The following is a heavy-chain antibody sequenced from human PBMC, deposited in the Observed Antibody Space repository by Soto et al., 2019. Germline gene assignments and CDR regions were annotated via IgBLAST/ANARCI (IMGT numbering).Heavy chain of an antibody. CDR2: IWYDGSNK. Sequence: GGSLRLSCAASGFTFSSYGMHWVRQAPGKGLEWVAVIWYDGSNKYYADSVKGRFTISRDNSKNTLYLQMNSLRAEDTAVYYCARDSVPATYYYDSSGYYLFDYWGQGTLVTVSS. V-gene: IGHV3-33*01. CDR3: ARDSVPATYYYDSSGYYLFDY. CDR1: GFTFSSYG. D-gene: IGHD3-22*01. J-gene: IGHJ4*02.